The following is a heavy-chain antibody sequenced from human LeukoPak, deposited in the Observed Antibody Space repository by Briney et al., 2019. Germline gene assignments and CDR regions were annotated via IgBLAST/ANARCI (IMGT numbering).Heavy chain of an antibody. D-gene: IGHD1-14*01. CDR3: ARARKGYYFDY. CDR2: IDPSGSAM. J-gene: IGHJ4*02. Sequence: GGSLRLSCAASGFTFSDNYMIWIRQAPGKGLEWVSYIDPSGSAMYYAVPVKGRFTISRDNARNSLYLQMNSLRAEDTAVYYCARARKGYYFDYWGQGTLVTVSS. V-gene: IGHV3-11*04. CDR1: GFTFSDNY.